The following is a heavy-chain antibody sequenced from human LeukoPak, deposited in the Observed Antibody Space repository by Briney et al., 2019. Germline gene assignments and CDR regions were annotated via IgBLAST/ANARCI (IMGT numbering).Heavy chain of an antibody. Sequence: GGSLRLSCVASGFTFSIYAMSWVRQAPGKGLEWVSVITGSGGSTYYADSVKGRFTMSRDNSKNTLYLQMNSLRAEDTAIYYCAKHLGDAFDIWGQGTMVTVSS. CDR3: AKHLGDAFDI. J-gene: IGHJ3*02. V-gene: IGHV3-23*01. D-gene: IGHD3-16*01. CDR1: GFTFSIYA. CDR2: ITGSGGST.